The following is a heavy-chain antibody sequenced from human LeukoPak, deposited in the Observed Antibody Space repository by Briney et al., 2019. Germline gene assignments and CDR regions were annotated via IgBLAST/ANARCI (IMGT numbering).Heavy chain of an antibody. Sequence: GESLKISXKGSGYSFTTYWIAWVHQRPGKGLEWMGIIYPDDSDIRYSPSFQGQVTISADKSISTAYLQWSSLKASDTAMYYCARQGRSVPATASYWGQGTLVTVSS. J-gene: IGHJ4*02. CDR3: ARQGRSVPATASY. D-gene: IGHD2-21*02. CDR2: IYPDDSDI. V-gene: IGHV5-51*07. CDR1: GYSFTTYW.